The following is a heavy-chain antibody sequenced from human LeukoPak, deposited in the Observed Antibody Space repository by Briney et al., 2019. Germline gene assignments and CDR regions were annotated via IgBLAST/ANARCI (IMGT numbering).Heavy chain of an antibody. D-gene: IGHD3-10*01. V-gene: IGHV4-30-2*03. CDR3: ARGRLWFGELLGWFDP. CDR2: IYYSGST. CDR1: GGSISSGGYS. J-gene: IGHJ5*02. Sequence: SETLSLTCAVSGGSISSGGYSWSWIRQPPGKGLEWIGYIYYSGSTYYNPSLKSRVTISVDTSKNQFSLKLSSVTAADTAVYYCARGRLWFGELLGWFDPWGQGTLVTVSS.